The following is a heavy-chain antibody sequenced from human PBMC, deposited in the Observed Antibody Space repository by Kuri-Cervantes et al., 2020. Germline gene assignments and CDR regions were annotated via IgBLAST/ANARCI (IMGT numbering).Heavy chain of an antibody. CDR2: ISAYNGNT. CDR3: ARDALPYCSGGSCYSGY. J-gene: IGHJ4*02. Sequence: ASVKVSCKASGYTFTSYGISWVRQAPGQGLEWMGWISAYNGNTNYAQKLQGRVTMTTDTSTNTAYMELKSLRSDDTAVYYCARDALPYCSGGSCYSGYWGQGTLVTVSS. D-gene: IGHD2-15*01. V-gene: IGHV1-18*01. CDR1: GYTFTSYG.